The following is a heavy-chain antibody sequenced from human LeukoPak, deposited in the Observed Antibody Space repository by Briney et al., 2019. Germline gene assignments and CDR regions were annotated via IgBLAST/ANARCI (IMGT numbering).Heavy chain of an antibody. CDR1: GYTFTGYY. Sequence: ASVKVSCRASGYTFTGYYMHWVRQAPGQGLEWMGWINPNSGGTNYAQKFQGRVTMTRDTSISTAYMELSRLRSDDTAVYYCARDPHSGSYSDYWGQGTLVTVSS. CDR2: INPNSGGT. J-gene: IGHJ4*02. V-gene: IGHV1-2*02. CDR3: ARDPHSGSYSDY. D-gene: IGHD1-26*01.